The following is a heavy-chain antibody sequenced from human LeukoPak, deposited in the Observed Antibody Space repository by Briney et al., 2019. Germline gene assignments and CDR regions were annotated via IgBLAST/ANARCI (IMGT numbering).Heavy chain of an antibody. D-gene: IGHD3-3*01. J-gene: IGHJ4*02. Sequence: SETLSLTCTVSGDSISTSSHYWGWIRQPPGQGLEWFGSISYSGNTYYNASLKSRVSISVDTSKNQFSLELTSVTAADTAVYYCVRHRWSGTFNFDYWGQGALVTVSS. CDR1: GDSISTSSHY. CDR2: ISYSGNT. V-gene: IGHV4-39*01. CDR3: VRHRWSGTFNFDY.